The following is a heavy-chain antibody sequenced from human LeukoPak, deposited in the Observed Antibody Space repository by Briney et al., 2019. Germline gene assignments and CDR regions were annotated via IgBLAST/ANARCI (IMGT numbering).Heavy chain of an antibody. CDR3: ARAAAGRQEAEYFQH. J-gene: IGHJ1*01. V-gene: IGHV4-61*02. CDR2: IYTSGST. D-gene: IGHD6-13*01. Sequence: SQTLSLTCTVSGGSISSGSYYWSWIRQPAGKGLEWIGRIYTSGSTNYNPSLKSRVTISVDTSKNQFSLKLSSVTAADTAVYYCARAAAGRQEAEYFQHWGQGTLVTVSS. CDR1: GGSISSGSYY.